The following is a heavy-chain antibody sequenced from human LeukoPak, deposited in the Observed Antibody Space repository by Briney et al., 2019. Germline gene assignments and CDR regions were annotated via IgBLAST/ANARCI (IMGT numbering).Heavy chain of an antibody. Sequence: ASVTVSCTASGYSFTNNIIHWECRAPGQRPGWMGGINAGNGDTEYSQKFQGRVTSTRDTSASTAYLDLSSLRSEDTAIYYCARVVTRLREGAYQYDLDVWGPGTTVTVSS. V-gene: IGHV1-3*01. CDR2: INAGNGDT. CDR1: GYSFTNNI. D-gene: IGHD3-16*01. CDR3: ARVVTRLREGAYQYDLDV. J-gene: IGHJ6*02.